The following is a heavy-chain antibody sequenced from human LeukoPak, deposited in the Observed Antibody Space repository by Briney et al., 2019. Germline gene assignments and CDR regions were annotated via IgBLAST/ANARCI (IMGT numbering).Heavy chain of an antibody. D-gene: IGHD3-10*01. V-gene: IGHV3-30*02. J-gene: IGHJ4*02. CDR1: GFTVSSYG. CDR3: AKDGTLWFGEYSPDY. CDR2: IRYDGSNK. Sequence: GGSLRLSCAASGFTVSSYGMHWVRQAPGKGLEWVAFIRYDGSNKYYADSVKGRFTISRDNSKNTLYLQMNSLRAEDTAVYYCAKDGTLWFGEYSPDYWGQGTLVTVSS.